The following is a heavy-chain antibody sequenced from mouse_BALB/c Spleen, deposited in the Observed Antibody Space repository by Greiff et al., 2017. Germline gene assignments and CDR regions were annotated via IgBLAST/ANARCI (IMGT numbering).Heavy chain of an antibody. V-gene: IGHV2-9*02. CDR3: AREDDNEYYYFDY. D-gene: IGHD2-4*01. J-gene: IGHJ2*01. CDR2: IWAGGST. CDR1: GFSLTSYG. Sequence: QVHVKQSGPGLVAPSQSLSITCTVSGFSLTSYGVHWVRQPPGKGLEWLGVIWAGGSTNYNSALMSRLSISKDNSKSQVFLKMNSLQTDDTAMYYCAREDDNEYYYFDYWGQGTTLTVSS.